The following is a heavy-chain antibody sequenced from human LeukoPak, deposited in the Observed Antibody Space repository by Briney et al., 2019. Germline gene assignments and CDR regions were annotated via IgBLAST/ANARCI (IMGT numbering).Heavy chain of an antibody. V-gene: IGHV1-69*04. D-gene: IGHD3-16*02. Sequence: ASVKVSCKASGGTFSSYAISWVRQAPGQGLEWMGRIIPIFGIANYAQKFQGRVTITADKSTSTAYMELSSLRSEDTAVYYCATTRPRTYYDYVWGSYRQPSFDYWGQGTLVIVSS. CDR1: GGTFSSYA. CDR2: IIPIFGIA. CDR3: ATTRPRTYYDYVWGSYRQPSFDY. J-gene: IGHJ4*02.